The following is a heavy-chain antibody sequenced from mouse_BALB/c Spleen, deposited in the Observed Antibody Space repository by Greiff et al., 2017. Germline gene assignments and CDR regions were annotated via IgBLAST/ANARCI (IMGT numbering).Heavy chain of an antibody. CDR1: GFSLTSYG. CDR2: IWAGGST. CDR3: AREGSYYDYDKFAY. Sequence: QVQLKESGPGLVAPSQSLSITCTVSGFSLTSYGVHWVRQPPGKGLEWLGVIWAGGSTNYNSALMSRLSISKDNSKSQVFLKMNSLQTDDTAMYYCAREGSYYDYDKFAYWGQGTLVTVSA. V-gene: IGHV2-9*02. D-gene: IGHD2-4*01. J-gene: IGHJ3*01.